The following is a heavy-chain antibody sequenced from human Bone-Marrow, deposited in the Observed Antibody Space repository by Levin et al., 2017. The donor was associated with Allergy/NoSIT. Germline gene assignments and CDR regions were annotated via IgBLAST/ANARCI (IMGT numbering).Heavy chain of an antibody. CDR3: LRQGLNDDRR. D-gene: IGHD1-1*01. Sequence: PGGSLRLSCAASGFSVSANHMNWVRQAPGKGLEWVSVTYTHGMTWYGDSVRDRFSVSRDNSRNTLFLYMYSLTPEDTAVYYCLRQGLNDDRRWGQGTLVTVSS. V-gene: IGHV3-66*02. CDR2: TYTHGMT. J-gene: IGHJ4*02. CDR1: GFSVSANH.